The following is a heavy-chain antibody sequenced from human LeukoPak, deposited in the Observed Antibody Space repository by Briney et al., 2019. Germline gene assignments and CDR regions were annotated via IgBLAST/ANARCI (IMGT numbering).Heavy chain of an antibody. J-gene: IGHJ5*02. CDR2: VFTSGST. CDR3: ARGAYFYGSGINWFDP. D-gene: IGHD3-10*01. V-gene: IGHV4-61*09. Sequence: SETLSLTCSVSGDSISSGSYYWGWLRQPAGRGLEWIGHVFTSGSTKYNPSLKSRVTISVDTSNNQFSLKLNYVTAADTAVYYCARGAYFYGSGINWFDPWGQGTLVTVSS. CDR1: GDSISSGSYY.